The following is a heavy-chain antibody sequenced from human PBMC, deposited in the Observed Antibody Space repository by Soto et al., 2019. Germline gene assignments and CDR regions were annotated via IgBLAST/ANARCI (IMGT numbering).Heavy chain of an antibody. V-gene: IGHV1-69*13. CDR2: IIPIFGTA. Sequence: ASVKVSCKASGGTFSSYAISWVRQAPGQGLEWMGGIIPIFGTANYAQKFQGRVTITADESTSTAYMELSSLRSEDTAVYYCARESSYGIHFDYWGQGTLVTVSS. D-gene: IGHD5-18*01. CDR3: ARESSYGIHFDY. CDR1: GGTFSSYA. J-gene: IGHJ4*02.